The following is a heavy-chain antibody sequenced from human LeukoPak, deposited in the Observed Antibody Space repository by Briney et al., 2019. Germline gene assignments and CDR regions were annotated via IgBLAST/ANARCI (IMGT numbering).Heavy chain of an antibody. CDR3: ARHVRFEGVDY. D-gene: IGHD3-3*01. J-gene: IGHJ4*02. CDR1: GFIFTSYW. CDR2: IKQDGSEK. Sequence: PGGSLRLSCAASGFIFTSYWMSWVRQAPGKGLGWVANIKQDGSEKYYVDSVKGRFTISRDNAKNSLFLQMSSLRAEDTAVYYCARHVRFEGVDYWGQGTLVTVSS. V-gene: IGHV3-7*01.